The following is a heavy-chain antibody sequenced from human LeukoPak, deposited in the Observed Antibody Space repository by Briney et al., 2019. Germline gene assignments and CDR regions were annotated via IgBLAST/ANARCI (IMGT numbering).Heavy chain of an antibody. V-gene: IGHV3-30-3*01. D-gene: IGHD6-13*01. CDR3: ARDFVSSSWTLDY. Sequence: GGSLRLSCAASGFTFSSYAMHWVRQAPGKGLEWVAVISYDGSNKYYADSVKGRFTISRDNSKNTLYLQMNSLRAEDTAVYYCARDFVSSSWTLDYWGQGTLVTVSS. J-gene: IGHJ4*02. CDR1: GFTFSSYA. CDR2: ISYDGSNK.